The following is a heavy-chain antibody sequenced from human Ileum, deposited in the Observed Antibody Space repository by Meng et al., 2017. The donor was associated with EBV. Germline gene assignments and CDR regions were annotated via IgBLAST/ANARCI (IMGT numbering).Heavy chain of an antibody. CDR2: ISVSGTRK. V-gene: IGHV3-23*01. Sequence: EVELLEAGGGSVQTGGSLTLSCVASGFSFSSYALTWVRQAPGKGLEWVSGISVSGTRKSYADSVKGRFIISRDNTENAIYLQMHSLRVEDTATYYCTYAPLGYWGQGTLVTVSS. J-gene: IGHJ4*02. D-gene: IGHD2-2*01. CDR3: TYAPLGY. CDR1: GFSFSSYA.